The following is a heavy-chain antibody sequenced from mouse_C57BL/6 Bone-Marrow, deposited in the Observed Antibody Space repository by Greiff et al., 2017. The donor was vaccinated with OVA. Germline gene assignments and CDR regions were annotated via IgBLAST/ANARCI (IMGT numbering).Heavy chain of an antibody. CDR3: ARRGIMAGYFDV. V-gene: IGHV1-82*01. Sequence: QVQLKESGPELVKPGASVKISCKASGYAFSSSWMNWVKQRPGKGLEWIGRIYPGDGDTNYNGKLKGKATLTADKSSSTAYMQLSSLTSEDSAVYFCARRGIMAGYFDVWGTGTTVTVSS. J-gene: IGHJ1*03. CDR1: GYAFSSSW. CDR2: IYPGDGDT.